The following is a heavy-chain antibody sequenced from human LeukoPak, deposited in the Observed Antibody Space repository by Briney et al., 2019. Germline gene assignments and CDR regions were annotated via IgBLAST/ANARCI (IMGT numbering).Heavy chain of an antibody. CDR3: DNGEW. CDR2: IIDTGKVV. J-gene: IGHJ4*02. D-gene: IGHD3-3*01. CDR1: GFNFGDFA. V-gene: IGHV3-23*05. Sequence: PGESLRLSCIGSGFNFGDFAMSWVRQVPGRSPDFVSSIIDTGKVVFYTDSVRGRATVSRDNSKSTLYLQLSDVRGDDTAVYYCDNGEWWGPGTQVVVSS.